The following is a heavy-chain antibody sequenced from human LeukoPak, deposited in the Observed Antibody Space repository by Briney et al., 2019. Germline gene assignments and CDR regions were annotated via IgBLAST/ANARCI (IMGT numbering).Heavy chain of an antibody. Sequence: AASVKVSCKASGGTFSSYAISWVRQAPGQGLEWMGGIIPIFGTANYAQKFQGRVTITADGSTSTAYMELSSLRSEDTAVYYCARVWYYYDSSGYYWVYFDYWGQGTLVTVSS. CDR1: GGTFSSYA. J-gene: IGHJ4*02. V-gene: IGHV1-69*13. CDR3: ARVWYYYDSSGYYWVYFDY. CDR2: IIPIFGTA. D-gene: IGHD3-22*01.